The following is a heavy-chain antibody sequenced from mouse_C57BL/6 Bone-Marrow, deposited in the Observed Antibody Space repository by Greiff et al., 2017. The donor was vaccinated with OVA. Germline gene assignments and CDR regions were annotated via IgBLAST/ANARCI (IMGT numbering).Heavy chain of an antibody. CDR2: IYPRSGNT. J-gene: IGHJ1*03. D-gene: IGHD1-1*01. Sequence: VQGVESGAELARPGASVKLSCKASGYTFTSYGISWVKQRTGQGLEWIGEIYPRSGNTYYNEKFKGKATLTADKSSSTAYMELRSLTSEDSAVYFCALLFLWYFDVWGTGTTVTVSS. CDR3: ALLFLWYFDV. V-gene: IGHV1-81*01. CDR1: GYTFTSYG.